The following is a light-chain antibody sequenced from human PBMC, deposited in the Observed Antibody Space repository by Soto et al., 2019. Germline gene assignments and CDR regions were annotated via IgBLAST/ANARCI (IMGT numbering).Light chain of an antibody. J-gene: IGLJ2*01. V-gene: IGLV1-40*01. CDR1: SSNIGAGYD. CDR2: GNS. Sequence: QSVLTQPPSVSGAPGQRVTISCTGSSSNIGAGYDVHWYQQLPGTAPKLLIYGNSNPPSGVPDRFSGSKSGTSASLTITGLRAGADADYYCQCIDSGMRSPVFGVGTKLAVL. CDR3: QCIDSGMRSPV.